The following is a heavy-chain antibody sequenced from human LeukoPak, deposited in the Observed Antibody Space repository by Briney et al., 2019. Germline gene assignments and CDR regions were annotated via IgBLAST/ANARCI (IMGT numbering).Heavy chain of an antibody. CDR2: IIPIFGTA. CDR1: GGTFNSYA. CDR3: ARGTGEGYYYYMDV. D-gene: IGHD7-27*01. J-gene: IGHJ6*03. V-gene: IGHV1-69*13. Sequence: GASVKVSCKASGGTFNSYAISWVRQAPGQGLEWMGGIIPIFGTANYAQKFQGRVTITADESTSTAYMELSSLRSEDTAVYYCARGTGEGYYYYMDVWGKGTTVTVSS.